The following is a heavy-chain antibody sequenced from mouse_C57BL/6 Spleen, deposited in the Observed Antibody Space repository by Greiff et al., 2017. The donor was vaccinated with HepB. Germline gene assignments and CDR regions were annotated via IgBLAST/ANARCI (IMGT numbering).Heavy chain of an antibody. CDR2: INPNNGGT. V-gene: IGHV1-18*01. CDR3: ARRILDSSGAYFDY. D-gene: IGHD3-2*02. Sequence: VQLQQSGPELVKPGASVKIPCKASGYTFTDYNMDWVKQSHGKSLEWIGDINPNNGGTIYNQKFKGKATLTVDKSSSTAYMELRSLTSEDTAVYYCARRILDSSGAYFDYWGQGTTLTVSS. J-gene: IGHJ2*01. CDR1: GYTFTDYN.